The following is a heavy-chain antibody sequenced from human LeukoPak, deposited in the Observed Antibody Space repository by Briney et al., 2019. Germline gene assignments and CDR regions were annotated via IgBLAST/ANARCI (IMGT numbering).Heavy chain of an antibody. D-gene: IGHD1-26*01. CDR3: AKDKVISQWEPRSAFDI. V-gene: IGHV3-30*02. CDR1: GFTFSSYG. Sequence: PGGSLRLSCAASGFTFSSYGMHWVRQAPGKGLEWVAFIRYDGSNKYYADSVKGRFTISRDNSKNTLYLQMNSLRAEDTAVYYCAKDKVISQWEPRSAFDIWGQGTMVTVSS. CDR2: IRYDGSNK. J-gene: IGHJ3*02.